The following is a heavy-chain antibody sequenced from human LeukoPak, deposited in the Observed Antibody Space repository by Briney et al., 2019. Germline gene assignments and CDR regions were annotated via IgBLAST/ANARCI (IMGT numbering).Heavy chain of an antibody. CDR3: ARAAYSSTWYSRYFDL. J-gene: IGHJ2*01. CDR1: GFTFSSYE. Sequence: GGSLSLSCAASGFTFSSYEMNWVRQAPGKGLEWVSYISSSGSTIYYADSVKGRFTISRENAKNSLYLQMNSLRAGDTAVYYCARAAYSSTWYSRYFDLWGRGTLVTVSS. D-gene: IGHD6-13*01. V-gene: IGHV3-48*03. CDR2: ISSSGSTI.